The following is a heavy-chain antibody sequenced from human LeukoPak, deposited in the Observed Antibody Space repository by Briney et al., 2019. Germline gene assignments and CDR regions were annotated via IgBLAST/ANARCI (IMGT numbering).Heavy chain of an antibody. J-gene: IGHJ4*02. CDR2: IYTSGST. Sequence: PSETLSLTCTVSGGSFSSYYWSWIRQPAGKGLEWIGRIYTSGSTNYNPSLTSRVTISVNNSKNQFSLKLSSVTAADTAVYYCAREVPNSSGYYYVRAFDYWGQGTLVTVSS. CDR3: AREVPNSSGYYYVRAFDY. D-gene: IGHD3-22*01. V-gene: IGHV4-4*07. CDR1: GGSFSSYY.